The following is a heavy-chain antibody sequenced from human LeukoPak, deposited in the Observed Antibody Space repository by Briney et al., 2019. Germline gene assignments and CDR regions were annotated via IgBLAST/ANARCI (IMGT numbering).Heavy chain of an antibody. CDR1: GGSVSSGSYY. J-gene: IGHJ4*02. V-gene: IGHV4-39*07. D-gene: IGHD2-2*01. CDR2: IYHSGST. Sequence: PSETLSLTCTVSGGSVSSGSYYWSWIRQPPGKGLEWIGEIYHSGSTNYNPSLKSRVTISVDKSKNQFSLKLSSVTAADTAVYYCARDRGSSQPSEFDYWGQGTLVTVSS. CDR3: ARDRGSSQPSEFDY.